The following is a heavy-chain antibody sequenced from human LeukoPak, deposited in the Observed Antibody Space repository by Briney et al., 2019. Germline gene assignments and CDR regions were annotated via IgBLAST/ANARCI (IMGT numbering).Heavy chain of an antibody. J-gene: IGHJ4*02. D-gene: IGHD4-17*01. CDR2: ISYDGSNK. CDR1: GFTFSSYG. CDR3: ANRGDYAGR. Sequence: HPGRSLRLSCAASGFTFSSYGMHWVRQAPGKGLEWVAVISYDGSNKYYADSVKGRFTISRDNSKNTLNLQMNSLRAEDTAVYYCANRGDYAGRWGQGTLVTVSS. V-gene: IGHV3-30*18.